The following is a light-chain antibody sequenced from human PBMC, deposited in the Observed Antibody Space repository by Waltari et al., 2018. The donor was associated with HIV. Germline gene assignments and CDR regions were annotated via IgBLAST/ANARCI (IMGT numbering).Light chain of an antibody. CDR3: QQYYSTPYT. J-gene: IGKJ2*01. CDR1: QSVLYNSNNKNY. V-gene: IGKV4-1*01. Sequence: DIVMTQSPDSLAVSLAERATINCKSSQSVLYNSNNKNYLAWYQQKPGQPPQLLIYWASTRESGVPDRFSGSGSGADFTLTITSLQAEDVAVYYCQQYYSTPYTFGQGTKLEIK. CDR2: WAS.